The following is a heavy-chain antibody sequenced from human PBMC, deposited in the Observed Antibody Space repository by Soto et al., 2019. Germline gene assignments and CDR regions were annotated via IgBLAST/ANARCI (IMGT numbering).Heavy chain of an antibody. J-gene: IGHJ5*02. D-gene: IGHD1-7*01. V-gene: IGHV4-31*03. CDR2: IYYSGST. CDR3: ARVVNWNYVMST. CDR1: GGSISSGGYY. Sequence: TLCPTCPVSGGSISSGGYYWSWIRQHPGKGLEWIGYIYYSGSTYYNPSLKSRVTISVDTSKNQFSLKLSSVTAADTAVYYCARVVNWNYVMSTWGQGTLVTVYS.